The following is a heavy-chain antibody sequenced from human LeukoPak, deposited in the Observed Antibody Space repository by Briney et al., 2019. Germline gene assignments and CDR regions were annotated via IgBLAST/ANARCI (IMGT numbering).Heavy chain of an antibody. J-gene: IGHJ4*02. V-gene: IGHV3-74*01. CDR1: GFTFSSYW. CDR2: INIDGSST. Sequence: PGGTLRLSCAASGFTFSSYWMHWVRQAPGRGLVWVSRINIDGSSTSYADSVKGRFPILRDNAKNSLYLQMNSLRAEDTAVYYCASLGIAAAGTIDYWGQGTLVTVSS. CDR3: ASLGIAAAGTIDY. D-gene: IGHD6-13*01.